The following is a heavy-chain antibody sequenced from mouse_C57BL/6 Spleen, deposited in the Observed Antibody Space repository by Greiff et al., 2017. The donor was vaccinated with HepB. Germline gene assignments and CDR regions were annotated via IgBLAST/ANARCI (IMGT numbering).Heavy chain of an antibody. CDR3: TRSRVTWDYFDY. CDR1: GYTFTDYE. J-gene: IGHJ2*01. D-gene: IGHD2-1*01. CDR2: IDPETGGT. Sequence: VQLQQSGAELVRPGASVTLSCKASGYTFTDYEMHWVKQTPVHGLEWIGAIDPETGGTAYNQKFKGKAILTADKSSSTACMELRSLTSEDSAVYYCTRSRVTWDYFDYWGQGTTLTVSS. V-gene: IGHV1-15*01.